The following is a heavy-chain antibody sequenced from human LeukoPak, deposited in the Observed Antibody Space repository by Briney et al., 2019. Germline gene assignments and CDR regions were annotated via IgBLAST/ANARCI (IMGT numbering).Heavy chain of an antibody. CDR3: AREVDTAMVLDY. J-gene: IGHJ4*02. CDR2: IYYSGST. CDR1: GGSLSSYY. Sequence: SETLSLTCTVSGGSLSSYYWSWIRQPPGKGLEWIGYIYYSGSTNYNPSLKSRVTISVDTSKNQFSLKLSSVTAADTAVYYCAREVDTAMVLDYWGQRTLVTVSS. D-gene: IGHD5-18*01. V-gene: IGHV4-59*01.